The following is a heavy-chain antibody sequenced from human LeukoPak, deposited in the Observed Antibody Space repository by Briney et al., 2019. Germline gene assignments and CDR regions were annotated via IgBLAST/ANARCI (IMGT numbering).Heavy chain of an antibody. D-gene: IGHD4-17*01. Sequence: SETLSLTCTVSGGSISSSSYYWGWIRQPPGKGLEWIGSLYYSGSTYYNPSLKSRVTISVDTSKNQFSLKLSSVTAADTAVYYCARKYCLGGGDYLFDYWGQGSLVTVS. V-gene: IGHV4-39*01. J-gene: IGHJ4*02. CDR2: LYYSGST. CDR1: GGSISSSSYY. CDR3: ARKYCLGGGDYLFDY.